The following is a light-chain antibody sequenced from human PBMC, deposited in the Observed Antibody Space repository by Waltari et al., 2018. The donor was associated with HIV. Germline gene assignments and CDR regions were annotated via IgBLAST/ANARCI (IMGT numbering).Light chain of an antibody. CDR1: SSDVGGYNH. J-gene: IGLJ2*01. CDR3: CSYADNYPVV. CDR2: DVN. V-gene: IGLV2-11*01. Sequence: QSALTQPRSVSGSPGQSVPISCTGTSSDVGGYNHVSWYQHHPGKAPKFMIYDVNKRPSGVPDRFSGSKSGNTASLTISGLQAEDEADYYCCSYADNYPVVFGGGTKLTVL.